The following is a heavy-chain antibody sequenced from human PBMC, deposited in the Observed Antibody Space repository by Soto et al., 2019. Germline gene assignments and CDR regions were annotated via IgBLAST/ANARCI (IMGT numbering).Heavy chain of an antibody. D-gene: IGHD6-6*01. CDR3: AGGMAARPLGY. CDR2: IYHSGST. CDR1: GGSISSGGYS. V-gene: IGHV4-30-2*01. J-gene: IGHJ4*02. Sequence: QLQLQESGSGLVKPSQTLSLTCAVSGGSISSGGYSWSWIRQPPGKGLEWIGYIYHSGSTYYNPSLKSRVTISADRPTNQSSLKLSSLTAADTAVDYCAGGMAARPLGYWGQVTLVTVSS.